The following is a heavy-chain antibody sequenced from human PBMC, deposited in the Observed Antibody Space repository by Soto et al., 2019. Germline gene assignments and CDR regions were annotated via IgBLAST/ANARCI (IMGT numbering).Heavy chain of an antibody. J-gene: IGHJ4*02. CDR1: GFTFSDYY. D-gene: IGHD6-6*01. CDR3: AGQNSSAGMFDY. CDR2: ISSSGSTI. V-gene: IGHV3-11*01. Sequence: GGSLRLSCAASGFTFSDYYMSWIRQAPGKGLEWVSYISSSGSTIYYADSVNGRFTISRDNAKNSLYLQMNSLRAEDTAVYYCAGQNSSAGMFDYWGQGTLVTVSS.